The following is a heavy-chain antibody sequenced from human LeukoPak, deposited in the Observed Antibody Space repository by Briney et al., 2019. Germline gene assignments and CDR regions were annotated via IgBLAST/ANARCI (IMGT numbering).Heavy chain of an antibody. Sequence: GGSLRLSCAASGFTFSSYAMSWVRQAPAKGLEWVSAISGSGGSTYYADSAKGRFTISRDNSKNTLYLQMNSLRAEDTAVYYCAKPYYYDSSGSPYYWGQGTLVTVSS. D-gene: IGHD3-22*01. CDR3: AKPYYYDSSGSPYY. CDR2: ISGSGGST. J-gene: IGHJ4*02. V-gene: IGHV3-23*01. CDR1: GFTFSSYA.